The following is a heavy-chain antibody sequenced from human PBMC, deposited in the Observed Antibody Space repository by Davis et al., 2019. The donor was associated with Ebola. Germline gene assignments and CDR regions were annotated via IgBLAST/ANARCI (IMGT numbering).Heavy chain of an antibody. CDR2: IWFDGNNK. J-gene: IGHJ4*02. CDR1: GFTFSDYA. V-gene: IGHV3-33*01. Sequence: PGGSLRFSCVASGFTFSDYAIHWVRQAPGKGLEWVVDIWFDGNNKFYGDSVKGRFTISRDNSKNTVYLQMNSLRADDTAVYYCARGQRLSEYWGLGTLVTVSS. CDR3: ARGQRLSEY.